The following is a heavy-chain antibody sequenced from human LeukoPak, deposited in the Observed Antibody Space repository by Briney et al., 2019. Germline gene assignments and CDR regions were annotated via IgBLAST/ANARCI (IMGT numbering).Heavy chain of an antibody. CDR1: GYTFTSYA. J-gene: IGHJ4*02. CDR3: ARVGGTYSGYDSFYFDY. D-gene: IGHD5-12*01. Sequence: KAGGSLRLSCAASGYTFTSYAMHWVRQAPGQRLEWMGWINAGNGNTKYSQKFQGRVTITRDTSASTAHMELSSLRSEDTAVYYCARVGGTYSGYDSFYFDYWGQGTLVTVSS. CDR2: INAGNGNT. V-gene: IGHV1-3*01.